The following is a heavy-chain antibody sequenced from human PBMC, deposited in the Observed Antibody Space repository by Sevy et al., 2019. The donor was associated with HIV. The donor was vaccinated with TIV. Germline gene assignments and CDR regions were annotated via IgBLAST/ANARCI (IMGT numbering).Heavy chain of an antibody. V-gene: IGHV3-7*01. CDR2: IKQDGSEK. CDR1: GFTFSSHW. D-gene: IGHD2-15*01. Sequence: GGSLRLSCAASGFTFSSHWMSWVRQAPGKGLEWVANIKQDGSEKYYVDSVKGRFTISRDNAKNSLYLQMNSLRAEDTAVYYCARERCSGGSCYQLYYYYGMDVWGQGTTVTVSS. J-gene: IGHJ6*02. CDR3: ARERCSGGSCYQLYYYYGMDV.